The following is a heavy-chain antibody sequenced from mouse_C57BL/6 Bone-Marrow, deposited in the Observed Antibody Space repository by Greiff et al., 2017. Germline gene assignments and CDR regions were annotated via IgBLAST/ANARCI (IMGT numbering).Heavy chain of an antibody. CDR1: GFNIKDDY. CDR2: IEPENGDT. J-gene: IGHJ4*01. CDR3: TTVFITTVVATGAIDY. D-gene: IGHD1-1*01. Sequence: VQLQQSGAELVRPGASVKLSCTASGFNIKDDYMHWVKQRPEQGLEWIGWIEPENGDTEYASKFPGKATITADTSSNTAYLQLSSLTSEDTAVYYCTTVFITTVVATGAIDYWGQGTSVTVSS. V-gene: IGHV14-4*01.